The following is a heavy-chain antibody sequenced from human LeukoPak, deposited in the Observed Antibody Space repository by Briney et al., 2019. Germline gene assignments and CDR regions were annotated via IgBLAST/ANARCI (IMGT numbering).Heavy chain of an antibody. D-gene: IGHD2-2*01. Sequence: GGSLRLSCAASGFTVRSNYMSWVRQAPGKGLEWVSVIYSGGSTYYADSVKGRFTISRDNSRNTLYLQMNSLRAEDTAVYYCARDPQRRVLAPVAGTSWGQGTLVTVSS. CDR2: IYSGGST. CDR3: ARDPQRRVLAPVAGTS. CDR1: GFTVRSNY. V-gene: IGHV3-53*01. J-gene: IGHJ4*02.